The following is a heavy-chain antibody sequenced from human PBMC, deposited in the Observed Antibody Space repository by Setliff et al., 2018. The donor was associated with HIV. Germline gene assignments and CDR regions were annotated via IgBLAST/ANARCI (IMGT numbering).Heavy chain of an antibody. CDR2: IYYSGAT. V-gene: IGHV4-39*01. Sequence: PSETLSLTCAVSGYSMSSSSYYWGWIRQTPDKGLEWIGIIYYSGATYYNPSLTSRVTISVDTSRNQFSLKLRSVTAADTAAYYCARLGYVSGGFYKTPGPYYFDYWGQGALVTVSS. J-gene: IGHJ4*02. D-gene: IGHD3-10*01. CDR3: ARLGYVSGGFYKTPGPYYFDY. CDR1: GYSMSSSSYY.